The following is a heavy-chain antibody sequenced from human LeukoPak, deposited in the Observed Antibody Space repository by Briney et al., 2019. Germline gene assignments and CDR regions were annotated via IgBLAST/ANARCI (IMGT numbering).Heavy chain of an antibody. CDR3: ARGAVAASYYFDS. D-gene: IGHD6-19*01. CDR2: IHSDGTIT. J-gene: IGHJ4*02. CDR1: GFVFSNYW. Sequence: PGGSLRLSCAASGFVFSNYWMHWVRQAPGKGLVWVSRIHSDGTITNYADGVKGRLTISRDNAKNTLYLQVSSLTAEDTAIYYCARGAVAASYYFDSWGQGTLVTVSS. V-gene: IGHV3-74*01.